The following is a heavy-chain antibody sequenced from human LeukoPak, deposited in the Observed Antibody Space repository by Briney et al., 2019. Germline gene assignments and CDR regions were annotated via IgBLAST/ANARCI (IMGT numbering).Heavy chain of an antibody. D-gene: IGHD7-27*01. CDR2: TYYRSKWYN. V-gene: IGHV6-1*01. CDR3: ARELGKDPGYYYYYYMDV. Sequence: SQTLSLTCAISGDSVSSNSAAWNWIRQSPSRGLEWLGRTYYRSKWYNDYAVSVKSRITINPDTPKNQFSLQLNSVTPEDTAVYYCARELGKDPGYYYYYYMDVWGKGTTVTVSS. CDR1: GDSVSSNSAA. J-gene: IGHJ6*03.